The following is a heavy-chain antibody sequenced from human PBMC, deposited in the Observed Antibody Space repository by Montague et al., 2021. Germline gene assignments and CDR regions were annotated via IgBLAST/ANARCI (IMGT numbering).Heavy chain of an antibody. V-gene: IGHV4-59*01. CDR3: ARQGFYESGGFYI. J-gene: IGHJ4*02. D-gene: IGHD3-22*01. Sequence: ETLSLTCSVSGDSINGWYWSWIRQPPGKGLEWIGSVFYSGATNYNPSLKSRVTMSADTSKNQVSLKVNSVTAADTAVYYCARQGFYESGGFYIWGLGTLVTVSS. CDR1: GDSINGWY. CDR2: VFYSGAT.